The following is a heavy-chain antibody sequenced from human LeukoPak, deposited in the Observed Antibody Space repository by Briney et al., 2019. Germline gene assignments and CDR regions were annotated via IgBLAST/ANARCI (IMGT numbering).Heavy chain of an antibody. J-gene: IGHJ3*02. CDR1: GFTVSSNY. Sequence: GGSLRLSCAASGFTVSSNYMSWVRQAPGKGLEWVSVIYSGGSTYYADSVKGRSTISRDNSKNTLYLQMNSLRAEDTAVYYCARDRPGPSDAFDIWGQGTMVTVSS. CDR2: IYSGGST. D-gene: IGHD2-2*01. V-gene: IGHV3-66*01. CDR3: ARDRPGPSDAFDI.